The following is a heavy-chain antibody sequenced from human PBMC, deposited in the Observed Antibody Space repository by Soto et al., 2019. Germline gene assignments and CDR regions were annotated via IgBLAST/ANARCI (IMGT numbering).Heavy chain of an antibody. CDR2: ISSTTNYI. Sequence: PGGSLRLSCAASGFTFTRYSMNWVRQAPGKGLEWVSSISSTTNYIYYGDSMKGRFTISRDNGKNSLYLEMHSLRAEDTAVYYCARESDYLTSNFDYWGQGTRVTVS. J-gene: IGHJ4*02. V-gene: IGHV3-21*06. D-gene: IGHD5-12*01. CDR1: GFTFTRYS. CDR3: ARESDYLTSNFDY.